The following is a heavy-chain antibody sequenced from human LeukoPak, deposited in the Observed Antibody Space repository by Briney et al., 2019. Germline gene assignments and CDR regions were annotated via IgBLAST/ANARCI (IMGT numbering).Heavy chain of an antibody. CDR3: ARNMVWATVVTAPFDY. CDR1: GFTFSSYS. D-gene: IGHD4-23*01. J-gene: IGHJ4*02. Sequence: GGSLRLSCAASGFTFSSYSMNWVRQAPGKGLEWVSYISSSGSVKGRFTISRDNAKNSLYLQMNSLRAEDTAVYYCARNMVWATVVTAPFDYWGQGTLVTVSS. V-gene: IGHV3-48*04. CDR2: ISSSG.